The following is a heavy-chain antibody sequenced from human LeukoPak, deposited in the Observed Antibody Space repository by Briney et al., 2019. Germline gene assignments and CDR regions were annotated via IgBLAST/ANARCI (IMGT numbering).Heavy chain of an antibody. CDR2: IYPGDSDT. D-gene: IGHD3-22*01. CDR1: GYSFTSYW. CDR3: ARGYYYDSSGYFDY. Sequence: PGGSLRLSCKGSGYSFTSYWIGWVRQMPGKGLEWMGIIYPGDSDTRYSPSFQSQVTISADKSISTAYLQWSSLKASDTAMYYCARGYYYDSSGYFDYWGQGTLVTVSS. V-gene: IGHV5-51*01. J-gene: IGHJ4*02.